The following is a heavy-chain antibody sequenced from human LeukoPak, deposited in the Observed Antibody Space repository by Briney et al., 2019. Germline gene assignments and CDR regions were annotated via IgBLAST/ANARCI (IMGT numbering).Heavy chain of an antibody. CDR1: GGSISSYY. D-gene: IGHD2/OR15-2a*01. CDR3: ARLLEVYFDY. Sequence: SETLFLTCTVSGGSISSYYWSWIRQPPGKGLEWIGYIYYSGSTNYNPSLKSRVTISVDTSKNQFSLKLSSVTAADTAVYYCARLLEVYFDYWGQGTLVTVSS. CDR2: IYYSGST. J-gene: IGHJ4*02. V-gene: IGHV4-59*08.